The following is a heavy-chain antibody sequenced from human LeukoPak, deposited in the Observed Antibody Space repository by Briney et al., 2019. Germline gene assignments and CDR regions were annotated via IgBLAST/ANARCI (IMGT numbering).Heavy chain of an antibody. CDR2: IIPIFGTA. J-gene: IGHJ4*02. CDR3: ARGGSSSWCYFDY. Sequence: SVKVSCKSSGCTFSSYAISWVRQAPGQGLEWMGGIIPIFGTANYAQKFQGRVTITTDESTSTAYMELSSLRSEDTAVYYCARGGSSSWCYFDYWGQGTLVTVSS. D-gene: IGHD6-13*01. CDR1: GCTFSSYA. V-gene: IGHV1-69*05.